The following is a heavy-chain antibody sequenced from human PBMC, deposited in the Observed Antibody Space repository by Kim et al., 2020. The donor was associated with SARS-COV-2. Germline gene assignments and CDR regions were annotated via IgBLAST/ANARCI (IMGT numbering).Heavy chain of an antibody. Sequence: YYNPSLKSRVTISVDTSKNQFSLKLSSVTAADTAVYYCARRGYYPNPCDYWGQGTLVTVSS. CDR3: ARRGYYPNPCDY. V-gene: IGHV4-30-2*04. D-gene: IGHD3-3*01. J-gene: IGHJ4*02.